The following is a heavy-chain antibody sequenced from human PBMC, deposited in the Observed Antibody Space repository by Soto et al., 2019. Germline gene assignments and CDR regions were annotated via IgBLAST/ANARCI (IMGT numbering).Heavy chain of an antibody. V-gene: IGHV3-23*01. CDR2: ISVSGGST. Sequence: GGSLRLSCAASGFTFSGYAMSWVRQAPGKGLEWVSTISVSGGSTYYADSVKGRFTISRDNSKNTLYLQMNSLGAEDTAIYYCAKDTLYFSDPLDYWGQGTLGTVSS. D-gene: IGHD3-22*01. CDR3: AKDTLYFSDPLDY. CDR1: GFTFSGYA. J-gene: IGHJ4*02.